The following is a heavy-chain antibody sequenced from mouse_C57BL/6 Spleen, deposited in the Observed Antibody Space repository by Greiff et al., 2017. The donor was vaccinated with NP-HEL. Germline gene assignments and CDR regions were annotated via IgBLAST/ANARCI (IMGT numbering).Heavy chain of an antibody. V-gene: IGHV1-72*01. CDR2: IDPNSGGT. CDR1: GYTFTSYW. Sequence: QVQLQQPGAELVKPGASVKLSCKASGYTFTSYWMHWVKQRPGRGLEWIGRIDPNSGGTKYNEKFKSKATLTVDKPSSTAYMQLSSLTSEDSAVYYCARTATVVDELGPFSYWYFDVWGTGTTVTVSS. J-gene: IGHJ1*03. CDR3: ARTATVVDELGPFSYWYFDV. D-gene: IGHD1-1*01.